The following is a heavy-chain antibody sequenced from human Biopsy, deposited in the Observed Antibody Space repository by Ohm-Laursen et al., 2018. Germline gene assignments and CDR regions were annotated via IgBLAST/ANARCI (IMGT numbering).Heavy chain of an antibody. CDR1: GVTLSGYA. CDR3: ATAAYAPPYFDL. Sequence: SLRLSCSASGVTLSGYAMNWVRQAPGEGLEWVSSITGGGNYINYADSVRGRFTISRDNSKNSVYLVMSSLRAEDTAVYFCATAAYAPPYFDLWGRGTVVTASS. V-gene: IGHV3-21*06. D-gene: IGHD4-17*01. J-gene: IGHJ4*02. CDR2: ITGGGNYI.